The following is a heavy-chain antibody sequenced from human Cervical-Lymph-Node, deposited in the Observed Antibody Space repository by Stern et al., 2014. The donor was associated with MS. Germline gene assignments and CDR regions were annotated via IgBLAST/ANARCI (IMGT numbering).Heavy chain of an antibody. J-gene: IGHJ3*02. CDR3: ARSSVTTPNAFDI. D-gene: IGHD4-17*01. Sequence: QLQLQESGSGLVKPSQTLSLTCAVSGGSISSGGYSWSWIRQPPGKGLEWIGYIYHSGSTYYNPSLKSRVTISGDRSKNQFSLKLSSVTAADTAVYYCARSSVTTPNAFDIWGQGTMATVSS. V-gene: IGHV4-30-2*01. CDR2: IYHSGST. CDR1: GGSISSGGYS.